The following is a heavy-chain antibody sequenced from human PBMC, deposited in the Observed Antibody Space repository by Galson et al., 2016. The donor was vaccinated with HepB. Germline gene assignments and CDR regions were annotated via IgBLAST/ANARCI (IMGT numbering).Heavy chain of an antibody. J-gene: IGHJ4*02. D-gene: IGHD6-13*01. V-gene: IGHV4-59*01. CDR3: ARDPRGIGNYFDY. CDR1: SDSISSYY. Sequence: SETLSFTCTVSSDSISSYYWSWIRQPPGKGLEWIGYIYYSGSTNYNPSLKSRVTLSVDTSKNQFSLKLRSVTAADTAVYYCARDPRGIGNYFDYWGQGTLVTVSS. CDR2: IYYSGST.